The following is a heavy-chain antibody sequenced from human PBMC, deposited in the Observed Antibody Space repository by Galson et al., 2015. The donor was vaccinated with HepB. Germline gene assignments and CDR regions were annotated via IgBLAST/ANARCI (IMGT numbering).Heavy chain of an antibody. CDR1: GGSISSYY. CDR3: ARLLGPQSGDAFDI. CDR2: IYYSGST. D-gene: IGHD2/OR15-2a*01. V-gene: IGHV4-59*08. Sequence: ETLSLTCTVSGGSISSYYWSWIRQPPGKGLEWIGYIYYSGSTNYNPSLKSRVTISADTSKNQFSLKLSSVTAADTAVYYCARLLGPQSGDAFDIWGQGTMVTVSS. J-gene: IGHJ3*02.